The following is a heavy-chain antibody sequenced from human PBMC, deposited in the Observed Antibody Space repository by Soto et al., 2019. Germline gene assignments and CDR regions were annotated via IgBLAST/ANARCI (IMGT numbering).Heavy chain of an antibody. V-gene: IGHV4-39*01. CDR1: GGSISSSSYY. CDR3: ASPYYYDSSATDAFDI. Sequence: QLQLQESCPGLVKPSETLSLTCTVSGGSISSSSYYWGWIRQPPGKGLEWIGSIYYSGSTYYNPSLKRRVTISVDTSRYQFSLKLSSLTAADTAVYYCASPYYYDSSATDAFDIWGQGTMVTDSS. CDR2: IYYSGST. D-gene: IGHD3-22*01. J-gene: IGHJ3*02.